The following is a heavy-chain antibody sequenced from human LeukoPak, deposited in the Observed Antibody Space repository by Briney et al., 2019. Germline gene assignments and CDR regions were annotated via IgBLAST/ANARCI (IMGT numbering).Heavy chain of an antibody. CDR3: ARRMRYCSGGSCYFADYYGMDV. CDR2: IYSSVST. Sequence: SETLSLTCTVSGDSINDHYWSWIRQPPGEGLEWIGYIYSSVSTNYNPSLKSRVTISIDTSKSQFSLKLTSVTAADTGVYYCARRMRYCSGGSCYFADYYGMDVWGQGTTVTVSS. J-gene: IGHJ6*02. CDR1: GDSINDHY. D-gene: IGHD2-15*01. V-gene: IGHV4-4*09.